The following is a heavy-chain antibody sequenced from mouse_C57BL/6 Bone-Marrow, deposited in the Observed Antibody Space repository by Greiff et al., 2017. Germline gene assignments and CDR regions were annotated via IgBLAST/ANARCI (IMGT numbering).Heavy chain of an antibody. Sequence: EVKLLESGGGLVQPGGSLKLSCAASGIDFSRYWMSWVRRTPGKGLEWIGEINPVSSTINYAPSLKDKFIISRDNAKNTLYLQMRKVRSEDTALYYCARWGPHYPYWYFDVWGTGTTVTVSS. V-gene: IGHV4-1*01. J-gene: IGHJ1*03. CDR3: ARWGPHYPYWYFDV. D-gene: IGHD1-2*01. CDR1: GIDFSRYW. CDR2: INPVSSTI.